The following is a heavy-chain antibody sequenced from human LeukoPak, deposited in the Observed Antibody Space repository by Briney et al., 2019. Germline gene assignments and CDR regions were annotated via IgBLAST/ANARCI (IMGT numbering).Heavy chain of an antibody. Sequence: GASVKVSCKASGYTFTSHDINWVRQATGQGLEWMGWMNPHSGNTGYAQKFQGRVTITRNTSISTAYMELSSLRSEDTAVYYCARGQYGGATPFDYWGQGTLVTVSS. CDR3: ARGQYGGATPFDY. V-gene: IGHV1-8*03. CDR1: GYTFTSHD. D-gene: IGHD4-23*01. CDR2: MNPHSGNT. J-gene: IGHJ4*02.